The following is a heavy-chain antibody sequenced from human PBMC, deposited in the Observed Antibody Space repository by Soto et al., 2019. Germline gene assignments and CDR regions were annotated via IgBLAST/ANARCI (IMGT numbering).Heavy chain of an antibody. CDR3: ARVTVIPNVWFDP. J-gene: IGHJ5*02. V-gene: IGHV5-51*01. CDR2: IDPGDSDT. CDR1: GYSFTNYW. Sequence: GESLKISCQASGYSFTNYWIGWVRQTPGKGLEWMWIIDPGDSDTRYSPSFQGQVTISADKSISTAYLQWSSLEASDTAMYYCARVTVIPNVWFDPWGQAILVTVSS. D-gene: IGHD2-21*02.